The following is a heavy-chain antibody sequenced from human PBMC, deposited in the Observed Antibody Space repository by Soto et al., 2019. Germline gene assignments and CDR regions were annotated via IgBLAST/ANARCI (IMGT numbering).Heavy chain of an antibody. CDR1: GFTFSSYG. D-gene: IGHD3-22*01. CDR2: IWYDGSNK. V-gene: IGHV3-33*01. Sequence: QVQLVESGGGVVQPGRSLRLSCAASGFTFSSYGMHWVRQAPGKGLEWVAVIWYDGSNKYYADSVKGRFTISRDNSKNTLYLQMNSLRAEDTAVYYCARRADYYDSSGYYPDYWGQGTLVTVSS. J-gene: IGHJ4*02. CDR3: ARRADYYDSSGYYPDY.